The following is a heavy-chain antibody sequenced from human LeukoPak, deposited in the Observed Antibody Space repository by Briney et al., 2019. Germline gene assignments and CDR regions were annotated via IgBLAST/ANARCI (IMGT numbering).Heavy chain of an antibody. CDR3: ARLAGAGSSGFDY. CDR2: ISSSSSDI. J-gene: IGHJ4*02. D-gene: IGHD1-26*01. Sequence: GGSLRLSCAASGFTFSSYTMNWVRQAPGKGLEWVSCISSSSSDIYYADSVKGRFTISRDNAQNSLYLQMNSLRAEDTAVYYCARLAGAGSSGFDYWGQGTLVTVSS. CDR1: GFTFSSYT. V-gene: IGHV3-21*01.